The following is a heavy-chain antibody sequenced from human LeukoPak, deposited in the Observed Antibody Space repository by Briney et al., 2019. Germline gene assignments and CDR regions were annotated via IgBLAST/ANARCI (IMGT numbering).Heavy chain of an antibody. Sequence: SETLSLTCTVSGGSISSSSYYWGWIRQPPGKGLGWLGSIYYSGSTYYNPSLKSRVTISVDTSKNQFSLKLSSVTAADTAVYYCVQGPSIAAAGTTWFDYWGQGTLVTVSS. CDR3: VQGPSIAAAGTTWFDY. CDR2: IYYSGST. V-gene: IGHV4-39*01. D-gene: IGHD6-13*01. J-gene: IGHJ4*02. CDR1: GGSISSSSYY.